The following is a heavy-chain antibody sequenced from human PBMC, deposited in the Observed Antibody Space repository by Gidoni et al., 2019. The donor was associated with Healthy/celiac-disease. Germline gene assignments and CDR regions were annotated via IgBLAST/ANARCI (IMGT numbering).Heavy chain of an antibody. CDR1: GYTFTSYG. V-gene: IGHV1-18*01. CDR3: ARAPLLWFGELLATIDY. Sequence: QVQLVQSGAAVKKPGASVKVSCKASGYTFTSYGISWVRQAPGQGLEWMGWISAYNGNTNYAQKLQGRVTMTTDTSTSTAYMELRSLRSDDTAVYYCARAPLLWFGELLATIDYWGQGTLVTVSS. J-gene: IGHJ4*02. D-gene: IGHD3-10*01. CDR2: ISAYNGNT.